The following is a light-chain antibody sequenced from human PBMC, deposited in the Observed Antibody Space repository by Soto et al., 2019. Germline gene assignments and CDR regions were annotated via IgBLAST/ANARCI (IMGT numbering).Light chain of an antibody. CDR1: SSDVGNYNL. Sequence: QSALTQPASVSGSPGQSITLSCTGTSSDVGNYNLVSWYQQHPGKAPKLLIYEVSQRPSGVSDRFSGSKSGNTASLTISGLQAEDEADYYCCSYAGSGLGVFGGGTKVTVL. V-gene: IGLV2-23*02. CDR2: EVS. CDR3: CSYAGSGLGV. J-gene: IGLJ2*01.